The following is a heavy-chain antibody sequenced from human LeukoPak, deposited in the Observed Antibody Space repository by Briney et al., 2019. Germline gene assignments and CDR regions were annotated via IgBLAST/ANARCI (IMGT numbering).Heavy chain of an antibody. V-gene: IGHV1-18*01. CDR3: ARYSSGWYVRPTHFDY. CDR2: ISAYNGNT. CDR1: GCTFTSYG. Sequence: ASVKVSCKASGCTFTSYGISWVRRAPGQGLEWMGWISAYNGNTNYAQKLQGRVTMTTDTSTSTAYMELRSLRSDDTAVYYCARYSSGWYVRPTHFDYWGQGTLVTVSS. J-gene: IGHJ4*02. D-gene: IGHD6-19*01.